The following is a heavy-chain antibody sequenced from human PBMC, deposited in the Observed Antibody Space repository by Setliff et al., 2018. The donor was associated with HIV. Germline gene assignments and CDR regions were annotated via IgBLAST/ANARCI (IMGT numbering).Heavy chain of an antibody. CDR2: IYHSGST. Sequence: SETLSLTCTVSGYSISSGYYWGWIRQPPGKGLEWIGSIYHSGSTYYNPSLESRVSISVDTSKNQFSLRLSSVTAADTAVYYCARGHTWNYYGGDYFDYWGQGSLVTVSS. CDR1: GYSISSGYY. V-gene: IGHV4-38-2*02. D-gene: IGHD1-7*01. CDR3: ARGHTWNYYGGDYFDY. J-gene: IGHJ4*02.